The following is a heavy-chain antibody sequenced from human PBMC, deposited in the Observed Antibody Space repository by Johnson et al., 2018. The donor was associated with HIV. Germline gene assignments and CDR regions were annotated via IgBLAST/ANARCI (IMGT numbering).Heavy chain of an antibody. V-gene: IGHV3-30*02. Sequence: VQLVESGGGVVQPGGSLRLSCAASGITFSSSGMNWVRQAPGKGLEWVSFIRYDGNNKYYTDSVKGRFTISRDNSKNTLYLQMNSLKTEDTAVYYFTTDWLYSSSGGGAFDIWGQGTKVTVSS. CDR2: IRYDGNNK. J-gene: IGHJ3*02. CDR1: GITFSSSG. CDR3: TTDWLYSSSGGGAFDI. D-gene: IGHD6-13*01.